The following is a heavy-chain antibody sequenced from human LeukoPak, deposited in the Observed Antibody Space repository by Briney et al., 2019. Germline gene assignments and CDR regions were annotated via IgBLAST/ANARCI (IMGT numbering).Heavy chain of an antibody. CDR3: ASGSYPKGWFDP. D-gene: IGHD1-26*01. V-gene: IGHV1-69*13. Sequence: SVKVSCKASGGTFSSYAISWVRQAPGQGLEWMGGIIPIFGTANYAQKFQGRVTITADESTSTAYMELSSLRSEDTAVYYCASGSYPKGWFDPWGQGTLVTVSS. CDR2: IIPIFGTA. CDR1: GGTFSSYA. J-gene: IGHJ5*02.